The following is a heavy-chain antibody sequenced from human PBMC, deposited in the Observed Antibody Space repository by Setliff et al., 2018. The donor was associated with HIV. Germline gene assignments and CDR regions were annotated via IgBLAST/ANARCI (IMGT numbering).Heavy chain of an antibody. J-gene: IGHJ4*02. CDR2: IYYSGTT. CDR1: GFTFSDSN. CDR3: SRALGPYYSGSGSPTTFDY. Sequence: LRLSCAASGFTFSDSNMNWVRQTPGRGLEWIGFIYYSGTTYYSPSLKSRLTISIDTSKNQFSLKLSSVTAADTAIYYCSRALGPYYSGSGSPTTFDYWGQGTLVTVSS. V-gene: IGHV4-30-4*08. D-gene: IGHD3-10*01.